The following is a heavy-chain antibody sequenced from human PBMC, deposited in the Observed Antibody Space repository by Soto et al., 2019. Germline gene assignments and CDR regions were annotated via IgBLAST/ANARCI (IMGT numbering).Heavy chain of an antibody. D-gene: IGHD6-19*01. CDR2: ISGSGGST. CDR3: AKDPVVAVAGDDAFAI. J-gene: IGHJ3*02. Sequence: GGSLRLSCAAAGFNFGSYAMSWVRQAPVKGLEWVSAISGSGGSTYYADSVKGRFTISRDNSKNTLYLQMNSLRAEDTAVYYCAKDPVVAVAGDDAFAIWGQGTMVTVS. V-gene: IGHV3-23*01. CDR1: GFNFGSYA.